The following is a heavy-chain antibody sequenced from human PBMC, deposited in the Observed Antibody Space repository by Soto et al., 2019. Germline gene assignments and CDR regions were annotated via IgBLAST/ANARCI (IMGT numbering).Heavy chain of an antibody. Sequence: ASVKVSCKASGYTFTSYAMHWVRQAPGQRLEWMGWISAGNGITKYSQKFQGRVTITRDTSASTAYMELSSLRSEDTAVYYCASAPHYDFWSGIDYWGQGTLVTVSS. J-gene: IGHJ4*02. CDR2: ISAGNGIT. V-gene: IGHV1-3*01. CDR1: GYTFTSYA. CDR3: ASAPHYDFWSGIDY. D-gene: IGHD3-3*01.